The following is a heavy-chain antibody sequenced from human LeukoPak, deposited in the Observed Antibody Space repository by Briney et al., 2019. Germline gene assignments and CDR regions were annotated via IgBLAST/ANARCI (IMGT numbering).Heavy chain of an antibody. CDR1: GGSFSGYY. D-gene: IGHD6-19*01. V-gene: IGHV4-34*01. J-gene: IGHJ4*02. CDR3: ASRARDRRSIAVVFDY. CDR2: INHSGST. Sequence: SETLSLTCAVYGGSFSGYYWSWIRQPPGKGLEWIGEINHSGSTNYNPSLKSRVTISVDTSKNQFSLKPSSVTAADTAVYYCASRARDRRSIAVVFDYWGQGTLVTVSS.